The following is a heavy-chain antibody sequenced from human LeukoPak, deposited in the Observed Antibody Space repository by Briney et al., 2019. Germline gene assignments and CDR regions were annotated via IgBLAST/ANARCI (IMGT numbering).Heavy chain of an antibody. CDR3: ARRRYCSGGSCYSEEGDWFDP. D-gene: IGHD2-15*01. CDR1: GYSFTSYW. V-gene: IGHV5-51*01. J-gene: IGHJ5*02. CDR2: IYPGDFDT. Sequence: GESLKISCKGSGYSFTSYWIGWVRQMPGKDLEWMGIIYPGDFDTRYSPSFQGQATISADKSISTAYLQWSSLKASDTAMYYCARRRYCSGGSCYSEEGDWFDPWGQGTLVTVSS.